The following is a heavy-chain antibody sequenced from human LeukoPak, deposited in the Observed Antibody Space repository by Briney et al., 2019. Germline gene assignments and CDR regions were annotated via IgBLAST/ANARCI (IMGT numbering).Heavy chain of an antibody. Sequence: ASVKVSCKASGGTFSSYAISWVRQAPGQGLEWMGGIIPIFGTANYAQKFQGRVTITADESTSTAYMELSSLRSEDTAVYYCARGRGQIRFLEWLLIIWGQGTLVTVSS. CDR3: ARGRGQIRFLEWLLII. CDR1: GGTFSSYA. J-gene: IGHJ4*02. V-gene: IGHV1-69*13. D-gene: IGHD3-3*01. CDR2: IIPIFGTA.